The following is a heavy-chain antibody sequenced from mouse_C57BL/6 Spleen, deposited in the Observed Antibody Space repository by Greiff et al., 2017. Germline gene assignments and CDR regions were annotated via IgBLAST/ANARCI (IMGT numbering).Heavy chain of an antibody. CDR3: ARDHYGNGYFDY. Sequence: EVKLVESGGGLVKPGGSLKLSCAASGFTFSSYAMSWVRQTPEKRLEWVATISDGGSYTYYPDNVKGRFTISRDNAKNNLYLQMSHLKSEDTAMYYCARDHYGNGYFDYWGQGTTLTVSS. CDR1: GFTFSSYA. CDR2: ISDGGSYT. J-gene: IGHJ2*01. D-gene: IGHD2-1*01. V-gene: IGHV5-4*01.